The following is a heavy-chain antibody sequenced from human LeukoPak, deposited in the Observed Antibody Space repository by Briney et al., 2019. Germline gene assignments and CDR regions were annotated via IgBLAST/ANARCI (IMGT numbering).Heavy chain of an antibody. J-gene: IGHJ4*02. Sequence: SETLSLTCTVSGGSISSSSYYWGWIRQPPGKGLEWIGSIYYSGSTYYNPSLKSRVTISVDTSKNQFSLKLSSVTAADTAVYYWARDTYYDILTGYPEATFDYWGQGTLVTVSS. D-gene: IGHD3-9*01. CDR3: ARDTYYDILTGYPEATFDY. CDR2: IYYSGST. CDR1: GGSISSSSYY. V-gene: IGHV4-39*07.